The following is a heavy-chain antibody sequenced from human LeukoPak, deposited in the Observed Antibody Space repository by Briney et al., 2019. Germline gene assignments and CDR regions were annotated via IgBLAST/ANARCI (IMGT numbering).Heavy chain of an antibody. CDR2: IKQDGSEK. Sequence: GGSRRLSCAASGFTFSSYWMSWVRQAPGKGLEWVANIKQDGSEKCYVDSVKGRFTISRDNAKNSLYLQMSSLRAEDTAVYYCARDWFSGWYVYFDYWGQGTLVTVSS. D-gene: IGHD6-19*01. V-gene: IGHV3-7*04. CDR1: GFTFSSYW. J-gene: IGHJ4*02. CDR3: ARDWFSGWYVYFDY.